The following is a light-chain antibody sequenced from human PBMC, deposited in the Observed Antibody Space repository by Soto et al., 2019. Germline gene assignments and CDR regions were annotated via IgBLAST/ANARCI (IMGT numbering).Light chain of an antibody. V-gene: IGKV1-5*01. CDR3: QQYNTYPLT. CDR1: QTISNW. J-gene: IGKJ4*01. Sequence: DIQMTQSPSTLSASVGDRVTITCRASQTISNWLAWYQQKQGKAPKVLIFDASTLDGGVPSRFSGRRSGTDFTLTISSLQPSDFATYYCQQYNTYPLTFGGGTKVEI. CDR2: DAS.